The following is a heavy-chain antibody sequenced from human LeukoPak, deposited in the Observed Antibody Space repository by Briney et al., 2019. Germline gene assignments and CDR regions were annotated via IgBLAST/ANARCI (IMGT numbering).Heavy chain of an antibody. CDR3: ARRSDVPAAPLGFDP. CDR2: IIPIFGTA. J-gene: IGHJ5*02. Sequence: ASVKVSCKASGYTFTSYGISWVRQAPGQGLEWMGGIIPIFGTANYAQKFQGRVTITADESTSTAYMELSSLRSEDTAVYYCARRSDVPAAPLGFDPWGQGTLVTVSS. CDR1: GYTFTSYG. V-gene: IGHV1-69*13. D-gene: IGHD2-2*01.